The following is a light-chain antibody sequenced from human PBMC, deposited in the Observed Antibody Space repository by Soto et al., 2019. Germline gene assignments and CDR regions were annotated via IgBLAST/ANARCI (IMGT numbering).Light chain of an antibody. CDR3: MQGTHWAPYT. Sequence: DVVMTQSPLSLPVTLGQPASISCRSSQSLAYVDGNTYLNWFQQRPGQSPRRLIYQVSNRDSGVPDRFSGSGSGTDFTLKISRVEADDVGVYYCMQGTHWAPYTFGQGTKLEIK. CDR1: QSLAYVDGNTY. CDR2: QVS. J-gene: IGKJ2*01. V-gene: IGKV2-30*01.